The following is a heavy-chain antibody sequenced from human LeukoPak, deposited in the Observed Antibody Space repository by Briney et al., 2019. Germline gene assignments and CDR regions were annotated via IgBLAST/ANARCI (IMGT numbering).Heavy chain of an antibody. D-gene: IGHD6-13*01. CDR2: IYSGGST. J-gene: IGHJ4*02. V-gene: IGHV3-53*05. Sequence: GGSLRLSCAASGFTVSSNYMSWVRQAPGKGLEWVSVIYSGGSTYYADSVKGRFTISRDNSKNSLYLQMNSLRTEDTALYYCAKDMGIAAAGTGSLLDYWGQGTLVTVSS. CDR3: AKDMGIAAAGTGSLLDY. CDR1: GFTVSSNY.